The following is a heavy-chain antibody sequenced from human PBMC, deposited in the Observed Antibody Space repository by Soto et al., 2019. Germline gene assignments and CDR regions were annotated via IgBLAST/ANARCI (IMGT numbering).Heavy chain of an antibody. V-gene: IGHV4-4*07. Sequence: TLSLTGTVSGGSINTFYLSWVRQPAGKGLEWIGRIFSSGSTSFNPSLESRVAMSVDTSKNHFSLNLSSVTAADMAVYYCAREGSYSAYNFAHGIQLWSFDFWGQGALVTVSS. CDR1: GGSINTFY. D-gene: IGHD5-12*01. CDR2: IFSSGST. CDR3: AREGSYSAYNFAHGIQLWSFDF. J-gene: IGHJ4*02.